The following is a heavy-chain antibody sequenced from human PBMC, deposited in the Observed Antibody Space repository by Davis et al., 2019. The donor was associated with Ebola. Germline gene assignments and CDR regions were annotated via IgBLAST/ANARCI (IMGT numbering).Heavy chain of an antibody. V-gene: IGHV4-4*02. CDR1: GGSISSSNW. D-gene: IGHD2-15*01. Sequence: MPGGSLRLSCAVSGGSISSSNWWSWVRQPPGKGLEWIGEIYHSGSTNYNPSLKSRVTISVDKSKNQFSLKLSSVTAADTAVYYCARAYCSGGSCYADAFDIWGQGTMVTVSS. CDR2: IYHSGST. J-gene: IGHJ3*02. CDR3: ARAYCSGGSCYADAFDI.